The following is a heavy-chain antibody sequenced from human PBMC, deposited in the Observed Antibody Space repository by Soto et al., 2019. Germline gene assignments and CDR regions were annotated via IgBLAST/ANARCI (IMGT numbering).Heavy chain of an antibody. CDR3: ARSAVSPFGGLIGPFDY. CDR1: GYTFTGYA. V-gene: IGHV1-3*05. J-gene: IGHJ4*02. Sequence: QGQLVQSGAEEKKPGASVKVSCKASGYTFTGYAMHWVRQAPGQRLEWMGWINAGNGNTKYSQKFQGRVTITRDTSASTAYMELISLRSEDTAVYYCARSAVSPFGGLIGPFDYWGQGNLVTVSS. CDR2: INAGNGNT. D-gene: IGHD3-16*02.